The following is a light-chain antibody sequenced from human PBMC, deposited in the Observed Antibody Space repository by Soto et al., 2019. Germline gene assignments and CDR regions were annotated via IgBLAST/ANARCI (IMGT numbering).Light chain of an antibody. CDR3: HQLNSFPIT. CDR1: QDISNY. CDR2: DAS. V-gene: IGKV1-33*01. Sequence: DIQMTQSPSSLSASVGDRVTITCQASQDISNYLNWYQQKPGKAPKLLIYDASNLETGVPSRFSGSGSGTDFTLTISSLEPEDFATYFCHQLNSFPITFGQGTRLEIK. J-gene: IGKJ5*01.